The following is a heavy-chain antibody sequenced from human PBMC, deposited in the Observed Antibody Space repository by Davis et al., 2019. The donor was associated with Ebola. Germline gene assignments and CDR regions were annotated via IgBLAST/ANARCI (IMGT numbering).Heavy chain of an antibody. J-gene: IGHJ4*02. D-gene: IGHD1-1*01. CDR1: GGTFSSYA. CDR3: ARFVSRWNGAYYFDY. V-gene: IGHV1-18*01. Sequence: ASVKVSCKASGGTFSSYAISWVRQAPGQGLEWMGWISAYNGNTNYAQKLQGRVTMTTDTSTSTAYMELRSLRSDDTAVYYCARFVSRWNGAYYFDYWGQGTLVTVSS. CDR2: ISAYNGNT.